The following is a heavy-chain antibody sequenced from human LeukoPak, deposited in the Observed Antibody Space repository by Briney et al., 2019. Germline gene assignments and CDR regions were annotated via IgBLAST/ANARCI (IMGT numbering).Heavy chain of an antibody. Sequence: KPSGTLSLTCGVSGGSITSTNYWTWVRPPPGKGLEWIGEVNLQGSTNYNPSLMGRVAISVDMSENHIYLQLTSVTAADTAVYYCAREGGPYRPLDYSGQGTLVTVSS. CDR1: GGSITSTNY. J-gene: IGHJ4*02. CDR3: AREGGPYRPLDY. CDR2: VNLQGST. V-gene: IGHV4-4*02.